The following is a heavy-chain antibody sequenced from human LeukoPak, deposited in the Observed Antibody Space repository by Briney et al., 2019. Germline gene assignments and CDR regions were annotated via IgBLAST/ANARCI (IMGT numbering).Heavy chain of an antibody. CDR2: IYYSGST. V-gene: IGHV4-59*01. Sequence: SETLSLTCTVSGGSISSYYWSWIRQPPGKGLEWIGYIYYSGSTNCNPSLKSRVTISVDTSKNQFSLKLSSVTAADTAVYYCARVKNYYDSSGYPHYFDYWGQGTLVTVSS. CDR3: ARVKNYYDSSGYPHYFDY. J-gene: IGHJ4*02. D-gene: IGHD3-22*01. CDR1: GGSISSYY.